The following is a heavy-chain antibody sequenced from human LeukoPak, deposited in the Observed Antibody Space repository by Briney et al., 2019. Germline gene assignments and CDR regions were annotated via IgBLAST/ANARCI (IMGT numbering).Heavy chain of an antibody. D-gene: IGHD3-22*01. J-gene: IGHJ4*02. CDR3: ARTNYDSSGYYYPFDY. CDR1: GFTFDDNG. Sequence: PGGSLRLSCAASGFTFDDNGMSWVRQAPGKGLEWVSGINWNGGSTGYVDSVKGRFTISRDNAKNSLYLQMNSLRAEDTAVYYCARTNYDSSGYYYPFDYWGQGTLVTVSS. V-gene: IGHV3-20*04. CDR2: INWNGGST.